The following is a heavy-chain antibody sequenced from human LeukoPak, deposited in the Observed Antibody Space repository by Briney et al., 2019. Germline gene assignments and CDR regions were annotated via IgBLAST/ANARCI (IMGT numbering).Heavy chain of an antibody. V-gene: IGHV4-59*12. J-gene: IGHJ4*02. CDR3: ARVTYDSSGYSFDY. CDR1: GGSISSYY. Sequence: PSETLSLTCTVSGGSISSYYWSWIRQPPGKGLEWIGYIYYSGSTYYNPSLKSRVTISVDTSKNQFSLKLSSVTAADTAVYYCARVTYDSSGYSFDYWGQGTLVTVSS. D-gene: IGHD3-22*01. CDR2: IYYSGST.